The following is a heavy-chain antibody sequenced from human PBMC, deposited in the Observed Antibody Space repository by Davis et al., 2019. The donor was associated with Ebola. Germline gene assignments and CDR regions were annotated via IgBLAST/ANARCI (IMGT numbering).Heavy chain of an antibody. CDR2: IYYSGST. Sequence: MPSETLSLTCTVSGGSVSSGSYYWSWIRQPPGKGLEWIGYIYYSGSTNYNPSLKSRVTISVDTSKNQFSLKLSSVTAADTAVYYCARLTWGEFDYWGQGTLVTVSS. CDR1: GGSVSSGSYY. V-gene: IGHV4-61*01. D-gene: IGHD1-26*01. CDR3: ARLTWGEFDY. J-gene: IGHJ4*02.